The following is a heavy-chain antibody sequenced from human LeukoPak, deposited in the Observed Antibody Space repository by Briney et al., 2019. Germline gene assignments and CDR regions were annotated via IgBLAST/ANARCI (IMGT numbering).Heavy chain of an antibody. CDR2: IYYRGNT. Sequence: SETLSLTCTVSGGSITNYYWNWTRHSPGKGLEWIGYIYYRGNTNYNSTLTSRVTISVDTSKNQFSLKLTSVTAADTAVYYCAADNGDYRFDYWGQGTLVTVSS. CDR3: AADNGDYRFDY. V-gene: IGHV4-59*01. J-gene: IGHJ4*02. CDR1: GGSITNYY. D-gene: IGHD4-17*01.